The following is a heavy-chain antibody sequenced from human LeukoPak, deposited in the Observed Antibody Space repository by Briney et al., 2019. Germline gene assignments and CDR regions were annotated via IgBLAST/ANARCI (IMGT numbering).Heavy chain of an antibody. J-gene: IGHJ4*02. Sequence: SQTLSLTCAIYGDSVSSNSAAWNWIRQSPSRGLEWLGRTYYRSKWSYNYAISVKSRISIKPDTSKNQFSLQLNSVTPENTAVNYLARMGVEALDVWGQETLVTVSS. V-gene: IGHV6-1*01. CDR3: ARMGVEALDV. CDR1: GDSVSSNSAA. CDR2: TYYRSKWSY. D-gene: IGHD1-1*01.